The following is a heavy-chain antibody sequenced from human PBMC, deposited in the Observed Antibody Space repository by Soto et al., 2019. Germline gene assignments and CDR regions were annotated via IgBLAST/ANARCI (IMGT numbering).Heavy chain of an antibody. D-gene: IGHD6-13*01. CDR1: GGTFSSYA. Sequence: SVKVSCKASGGTFSSYAISWVRQAPGQGLEWMGGIIPIFGTANYAQKFQGRVTITADESTSTAYMELSSLRSEDTAVYYCARASLWGSSSWYPYYYYYYGMDVWGQGTTVTVSS. V-gene: IGHV1-69*13. CDR2: IIPIFGTA. J-gene: IGHJ6*02. CDR3: ARASLWGSSSWYPYYYYYYGMDV.